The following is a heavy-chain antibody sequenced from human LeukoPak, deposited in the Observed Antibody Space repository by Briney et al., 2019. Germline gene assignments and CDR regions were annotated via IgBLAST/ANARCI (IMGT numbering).Heavy chain of an antibody. CDR1: GGSISSGGYS. J-gene: IGHJ5*02. Sequence: PSQTLSLTCTVSGGSISSGGYSWSWIRQHPGEGLEWIGYIYYSGSTYYNPSLKSRVTISVDTSKNQFSLKLSSVTAADTAVYYCARHRETSFDPWGQGTLVTVSS. V-gene: IGHV4-31*03. CDR3: ARHRETSFDP. D-gene: IGHD1-26*01. CDR2: IYYSGST.